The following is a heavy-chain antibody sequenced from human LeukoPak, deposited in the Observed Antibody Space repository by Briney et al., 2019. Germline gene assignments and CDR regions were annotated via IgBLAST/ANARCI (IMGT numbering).Heavy chain of an antibody. CDR3: ARAPLWIPAARRLDY. Sequence: PPESLSLTPALYGGSFIGSYSSCGRHPPRGGRWWGGEIIQIVSTNYNPPLKSRATFPVDTSKNQFSLNLSSLPAADTTVYSCARAPLWIPAARRLDYEGQGTVVTASA. V-gene: IGHV4-34*12. CDR2: IIQIVST. D-gene: IGHD6-13*01. J-gene: IGHJ4*02. CDR1: GGSFIGSY.